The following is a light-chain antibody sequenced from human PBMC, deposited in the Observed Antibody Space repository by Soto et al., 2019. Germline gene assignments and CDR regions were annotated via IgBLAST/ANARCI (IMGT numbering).Light chain of an antibody. CDR3: QQYYSFPIT. Sequence: ELVMTQSPATLSVSPGERATLSCRASQSFSSNVAWYQQKPGQAPRLLIYGTSTRVTGIPARFSGSGSGTEFTLTISCLQSEDFATYYCQQYYSFPITFGQGTRLEI. CDR1: QSFSSN. CDR2: GTS. J-gene: IGKJ5*01. V-gene: IGKV3-15*01.